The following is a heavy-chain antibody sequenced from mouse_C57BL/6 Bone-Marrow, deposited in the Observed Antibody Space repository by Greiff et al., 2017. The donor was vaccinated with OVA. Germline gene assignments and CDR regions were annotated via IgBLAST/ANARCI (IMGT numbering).Heavy chain of an antibody. D-gene: IGHD3-3*01. CDR2: INYDGSST. CDR1: GFTFSDYY. CDR3: ARRGWDWYFDV. Sequence: EVKLMESEGGLVQPGSSMKLSCTASGFTFSDYYMAWVRQVPEKGLEWVANINYDGSSTYYLDSLKSRFIISRDNAKNSLYLQMSSLKSEDTATYYGARRGWDWYFDVWGTGTTVTVSS. J-gene: IGHJ1*03. V-gene: IGHV5-16*01.